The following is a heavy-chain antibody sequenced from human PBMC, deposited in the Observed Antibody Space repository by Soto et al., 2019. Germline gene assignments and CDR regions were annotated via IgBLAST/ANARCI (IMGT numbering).Heavy chain of an antibody. CDR2: INSDGRST. J-gene: IGHJ4*02. V-gene: IGHV3-74*01. CDR3: AIVYCSGGSCYSVDY. Sequence: PGGSLRLSCAASGFTFSSYWMHWVRQAPGKGLVWVSRINSDGRSTTYADSVKGRFTISRDNAKNTLYLQMNSLRAEDTAVYYCAIVYCSGGSCYSVDYWGQGTLVTVSS. D-gene: IGHD2-15*01. CDR1: GFTFSSYW.